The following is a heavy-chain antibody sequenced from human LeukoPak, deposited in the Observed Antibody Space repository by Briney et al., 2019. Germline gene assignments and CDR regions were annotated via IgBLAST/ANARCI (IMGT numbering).Heavy chain of an antibody. CDR2: VYYSGRT. V-gene: IGHV4-59*08. CDR1: GGSISSYY. J-gene: IGHJ4*02. CDR3: ARHKPTVSYPLEL. D-gene: IGHD3-10*01. Sequence: SETLSLTCTVSGGSISSYYWSWLRQPPGKGLEWIGHVYYSGRTTYNPSLRSRLTISADTSTSQLSLKLSSVTAADTAVYYCARHKPTVSYPLELWGQGTLVTVSS.